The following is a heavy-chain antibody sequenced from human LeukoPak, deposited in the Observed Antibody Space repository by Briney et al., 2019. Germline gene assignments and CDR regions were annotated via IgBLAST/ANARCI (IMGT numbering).Heavy chain of an antibody. CDR2: ISAYNGNT. J-gene: IGHJ4*02. CDR3: ARDLEGGWTLDY. Sequence: ASVKVSCKASGYTFTNYGFSWVRQAPGQGLEWMGWISAYNGNTNYAQKVQGRVTMTTDTSTSTVYMELSSLRSDDTAVYYCARDLEGGWTLDYWGQGTLVTVSS. V-gene: IGHV1-18*01. CDR1: GYTFTNYG. D-gene: IGHD6-19*01.